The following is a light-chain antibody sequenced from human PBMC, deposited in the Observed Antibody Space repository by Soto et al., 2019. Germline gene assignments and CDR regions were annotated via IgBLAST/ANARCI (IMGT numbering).Light chain of an antibody. CDR2: DAS. V-gene: IGKV3-11*01. CDR3: QQRSNWPRFT. Sequence: EIVMTQSPATLSVSPGERATLSCRASQSVSSNLSWYQHKPGQAPRLLIYDASNRATGIPARFSGSGSGTDFTLTISSLEPEDFAVYYCQQRSNWPRFTFGGGTKV. CDR1: QSVSSN. J-gene: IGKJ4*01.